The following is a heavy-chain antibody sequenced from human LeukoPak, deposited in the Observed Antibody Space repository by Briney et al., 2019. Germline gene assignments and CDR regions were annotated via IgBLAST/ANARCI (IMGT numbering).Heavy chain of an antibody. CDR3: SRESGAFSPFGY. Sequence: SETLSLTCTVSGGSISSYYWSWIRQPPGKGLEWIGYIYYSGRTNYNPSLKSRVTISVDTSKNHLSLNLTSVTAADTAVYYCSRESGAFSPFGYWGQGTLVTVSS. D-gene: IGHD1-26*01. J-gene: IGHJ4*02. CDR2: IYYSGRT. CDR1: GGSISSYY. V-gene: IGHV4-59*12.